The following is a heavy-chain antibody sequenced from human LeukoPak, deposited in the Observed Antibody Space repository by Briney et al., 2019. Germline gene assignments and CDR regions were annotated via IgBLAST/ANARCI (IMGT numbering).Heavy chain of an antibody. V-gene: IGHV3-30*02. D-gene: IGHD2-2*01. CDR1: GFTFSSYG. CDR3: AREEYCSSTSCLPDAFDI. Sequence: GGSLRLSCAASGFTFSSYGMHRVRQAPGKGLEWVAFIRYDGSNKYYADSVKGRFTISRDNSKNSLYLQMNSLRAEDTAVYYCAREEYCSSTSCLPDAFDIWGQGTMVTVSS. J-gene: IGHJ3*02. CDR2: IRYDGSNK.